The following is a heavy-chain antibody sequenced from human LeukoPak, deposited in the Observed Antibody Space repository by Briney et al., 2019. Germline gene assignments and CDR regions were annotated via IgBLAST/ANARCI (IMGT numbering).Heavy chain of an antibody. CDR2: IKSDGSST. D-gene: IGHD4-23*01. CDR1: GFTFSSYG. CDR3: ARSHDYGGQNEVLDY. Sequence: PGGSLRLSCAASGFTFSSYGMHWVRQAPGKGLEWVARIKSDGSSTSYADSVKGRFTISRDNAKNTLYLQMNSLRAEDTAVYYFARSHDYGGQNEVLDYWGQGTLVTVSS. V-gene: IGHV3-74*01. J-gene: IGHJ4*02.